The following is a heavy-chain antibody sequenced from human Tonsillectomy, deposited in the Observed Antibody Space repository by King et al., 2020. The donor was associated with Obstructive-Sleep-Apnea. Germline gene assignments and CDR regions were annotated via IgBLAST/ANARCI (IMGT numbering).Heavy chain of an antibody. CDR1: GFTFSSYG. Sequence: VQLVESGGGVVQPGRSLRLSCAASGFTFSSYGMHWVRQAPGKGLEWVARMSYDGNNKFYADSVKGRFTISRDTAKNTLYLQIGSLRAEDTAVYYCASAAMRAPAFDYWGQGTLVTVSS. D-gene: IGHD2-2*01. CDR3: ASAAMRAPAFDY. V-gene: IGHV3-30*03. J-gene: IGHJ4*02. CDR2: MSYDGNNK.